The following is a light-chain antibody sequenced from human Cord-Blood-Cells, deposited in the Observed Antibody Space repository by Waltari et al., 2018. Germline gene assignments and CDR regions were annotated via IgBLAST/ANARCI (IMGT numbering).Light chain of an antibody. CDR1: KLGDKY. V-gene: IGLV3-1*01. CDR3: QVWDSSSDHWV. Sequence: SYELTQPPSVSVSPGQTASITCSGDKLGDKYACWYQQKPGQSPVLVIYQDSKRPSGIPGRFSGSNSGNTATLTISRVEAGDEADYYCQVWDSSSDHWVFGGGTKLTVL. J-gene: IGLJ3*02. CDR2: QDS.